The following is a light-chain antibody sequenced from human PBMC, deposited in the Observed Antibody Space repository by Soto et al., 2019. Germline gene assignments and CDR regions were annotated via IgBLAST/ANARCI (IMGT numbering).Light chain of an antibody. CDR1: QSVSSSH. V-gene: IGKV3-20*01. CDR2: GAS. J-gene: IGKJ4*01. CDR3: RQYGTSLGFP. Sequence: EIVLTQSRATLSLSPGERATLSCLAIQSVSSSHLAWYQQRPGQAPRLLIYGASKRATGIPDRFSGSGSGTDFTLTISRLEPEDFAVYYCRQYGTSLGFPVGGGTKVDIK.